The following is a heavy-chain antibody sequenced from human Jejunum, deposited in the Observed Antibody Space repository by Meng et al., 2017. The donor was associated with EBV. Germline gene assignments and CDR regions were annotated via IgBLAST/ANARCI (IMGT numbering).Heavy chain of an antibody. CDR3: AKGGYSYGVIDY. CDR2: ISNDERNK. CDR1: GFTFSSYG. D-gene: IGHD5-18*01. Sequence: QVQLVGSGGGVVQPWRSLRLSCSASGFTFSSYGMYWVRQAPGKGLECVAVISNDERNKYYADSVKGRFIISRDNSKNTLYLQMSSLRAGDTGVYYCAKGGYSYGVIDYWGQGTLVTVSS. V-gene: IGHV3-30*18. J-gene: IGHJ4*02.